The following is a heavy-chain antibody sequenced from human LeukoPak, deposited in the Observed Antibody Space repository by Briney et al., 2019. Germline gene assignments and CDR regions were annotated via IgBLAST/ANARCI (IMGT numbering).Heavy chain of an antibody. Sequence: PGGSLRLSCAASGFTFSSYGMHWVRQAPGKGLEWVAVIWYDGSNKYYADSVKGRFTISRDNSKNTLYLQMNSLRAEDTAVYYCARDQVVVAAINVYYYMDVWGKGTTVTVSS. CDR2: IWYDGSNK. CDR3: ARDQVVVAAINVYYYMDV. V-gene: IGHV3-33*01. D-gene: IGHD2-15*01. J-gene: IGHJ6*03. CDR1: GFTFSSYG.